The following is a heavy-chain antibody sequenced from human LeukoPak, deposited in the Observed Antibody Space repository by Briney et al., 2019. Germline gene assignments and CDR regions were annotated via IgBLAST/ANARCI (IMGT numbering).Heavy chain of an antibody. Sequence: QPGGSLRLSCAASGFTFSSYAMSWVRQAPGKGLEWVSAISGSGGSTYYADSVKGRFTISRDNSKNTLYLQMNSLRAEDTAVYYCAKGSNSGYDYGVKYYFDYWGQGTLVTVSS. CDR3: AKGSNSGYDYGVKYYFDY. V-gene: IGHV3-23*01. CDR2: ISGSGGST. CDR1: GFTFSSYA. D-gene: IGHD5-12*01. J-gene: IGHJ4*02.